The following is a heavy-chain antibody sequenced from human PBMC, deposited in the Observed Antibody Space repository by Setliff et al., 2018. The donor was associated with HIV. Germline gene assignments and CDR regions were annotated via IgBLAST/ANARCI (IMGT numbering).Heavy chain of an antibody. D-gene: IGHD6-19*01. Sequence: ASVMVSCKASGYTFTGYYMHWVRQAPGQGLEWMGWINPNSGGTNYAQKFQGRVTMTRDTSISTAYMELSRLRSDDTAVYYCARVSGYSSGWYAFAPSKAAFDIWGQGTMVTVS. CDR2: INPNSGGT. CDR3: ARVSGYSSGWYAFAPSKAAFDI. J-gene: IGHJ3*02. CDR1: GYTFTGYY. V-gene: IGHV1-2*02.